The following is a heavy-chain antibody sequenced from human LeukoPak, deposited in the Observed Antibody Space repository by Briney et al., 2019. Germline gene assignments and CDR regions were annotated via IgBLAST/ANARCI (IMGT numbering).Heavy chain of an antibody. V-gene: IGHV3-30*04. J-gene: IGHJ6*03. CDR3: ARDQTTVTLYFYMDV. D-gene: IGHD4-11*01. CDR2: ISYGGNNK. CDR1: GFTFSSYA. Sequence: GGSLRLSCAASGFTFSSYAMHWVRQAPGKGLEWVALISYGGNNKYYADSVKGRFTISRDNSKNTLCLQMNSLRAEDTAVYYCARDQTTVTLYFYMDVWGKGTTVTVSS.